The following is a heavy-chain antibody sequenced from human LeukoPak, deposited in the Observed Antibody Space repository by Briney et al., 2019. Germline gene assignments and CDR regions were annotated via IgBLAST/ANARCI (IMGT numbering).Heavy chain of an antibody. CDR1: GFTVSSNY. CDR2: IYSGGST. V-gene: IGHV3-66*01. D-gene: IGHD3-10*01. Sequence: GGSLRLSCAASGFTVSSNYMSWVRQAPGKGLEWVSVIYSGGSTYYADSVKGRFTISRDNSKNTLYLQMNSLRAEDTAVYYCARADLWAVPFDYWGQGTLVTVSS. J-gene: IGHJ4*02. CDR3: ARADLWAVPFDY.